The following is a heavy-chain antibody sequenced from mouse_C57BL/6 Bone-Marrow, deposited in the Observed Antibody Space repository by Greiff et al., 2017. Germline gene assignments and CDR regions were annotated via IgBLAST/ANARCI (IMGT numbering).Heavy chain of an antibody. CDR1: GFTFSDYG. V-gene: IGHV5-17*01. D-gene: IGHD1-1*01. CDR3: GREYYGSSPPFAY. J-gene: IGHJ3*01. Sequence: EVKLMESGGGLVKPGGSLKLSCAASGFTFSDYGMPWVRQAPEKGLEWVAYISSGGSTIYYADTVTGRFTISRDNAKNTLFLQMNSLRSEDTAMYYCGREYYGSSPPFAYWGQGTLVTVSA. CDR2: ISSGGSTI.